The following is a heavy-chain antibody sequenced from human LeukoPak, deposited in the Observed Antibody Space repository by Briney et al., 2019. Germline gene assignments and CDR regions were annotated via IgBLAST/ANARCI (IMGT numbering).Heavy chain of an antibody. CDR3: ARDEYEGYCSSTSCWAHDAFDI. D-gene: IGHD2-2*01. CDR2: ISAYNGNT. V-gene: IGHV1-18*04. CDR1: GYTFTDYH. Sequence: ASVKVSCKASGYTFTDYHIHWVRQAPGQGLEWMGWISAYNGNTNYAQKLRGRVTMTTDTSTSTAYMELRSLRSDDTAVYYCARDEYEGYCSSTSCWAHDAFDIWGQGTMVIVSS. J-gene: IGHJ3*02.